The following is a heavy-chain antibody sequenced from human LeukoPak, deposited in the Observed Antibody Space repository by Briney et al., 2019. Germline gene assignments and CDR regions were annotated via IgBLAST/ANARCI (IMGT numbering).Heavy chain of an antibody. CDR2: INHSGST. V-gene: IGHV4-34*01. J-gene: IGHJ3*02. CDR3: ARDQDAFDI. CDR1: GGSFSGYY. Sequence: SETLSLTCAVYGGSFSGYYWSWIRQPPGKGLEWIGEINHSGSTNYNPSLKSRVTISVDTSKNQFSLKLSSVTAADTAVYYCARDQDAFDIGGQGTMVTVSS.